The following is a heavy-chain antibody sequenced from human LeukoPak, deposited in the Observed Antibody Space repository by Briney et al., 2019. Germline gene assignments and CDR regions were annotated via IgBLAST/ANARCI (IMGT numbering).Heavy chain of an antibody. Sequence: SETLSLTCAVYGGSFSGYYWSWIRQPPGNGLEWIGEINHSGSTNYNPSLKSRVTISVDTSKNQFSLKLSSVTAADTAVYYCARAYSGYVLDYWGQGTLVTVSS. J-gene: IGHJ4*02. CDR3: ARAYSGYVLDY. D-gene: IGHD5-12*01. CDR2: INHSGST. CDR1: GGSFSGYY. V-gene: IGHV4-34*01.